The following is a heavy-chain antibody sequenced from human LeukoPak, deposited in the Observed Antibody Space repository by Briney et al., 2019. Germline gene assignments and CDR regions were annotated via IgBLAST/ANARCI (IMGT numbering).Heavy chain of an antibody. CDR3: VKDLGGGVYDILTGYNYYSGMDV. CDR1: GFTIDNYT. D-gene: IGHD3-9*01. Sequence: PGGSLRLSCAASGFTIDNYTMHWVRQAPGKGLEWVSLISCNGKSKYYADSVKGRFTISRHNSKNSLYLLMNSLRTEDTALYYCVKDLGGGVYDILTGYNYYSGMDVWGQGTTVTVSS. J-gene: IGHJ6*02. CDR2: ISCNGKSK. V-gene: IGHV3-43*01.